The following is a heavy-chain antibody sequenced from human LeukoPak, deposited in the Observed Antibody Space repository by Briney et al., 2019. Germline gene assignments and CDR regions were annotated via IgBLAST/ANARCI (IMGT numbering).Heavy chain of an antibody. D-gene: IGHD1-14*01. CDR3: ARDCAAGCRNDPPFDY. CDR2: IYYSGST. CDR1: GGSISSSSYY. J-gene: IGHJ4*02. V-gene: IGHV4-39*07. Sequence: SETLSLTCTVSGGSISSSSYYWGWIRQPPGKGLEWIGSIYYSGSTYYNPSLKSRVTISVDTSKNQFSLKLSSVTAADTAVYYCARDCAAGCRNDPPFDYWGQGTPGTVSS.